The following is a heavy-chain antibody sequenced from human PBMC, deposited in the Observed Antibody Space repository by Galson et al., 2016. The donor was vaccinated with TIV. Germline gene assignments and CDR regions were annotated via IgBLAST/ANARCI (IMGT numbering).Heavy chain of an antibody. CDR1: GYTITSYA. CDR2: INAGTGDT. CDR3: ARDFGGSFSPFYGMDV. Sequence: SVKVSCKASGYTITSYAMHWVRQAPGQRFEWMDWINAGTGDTKFSQKFQGRVTLTRDTSASTVYMGLSSLTSEDTAVYYCARDFGGSFSPFYGMDVWGQGTTVTVSS. J-gene: IGHJ6*02. V-gene: IGHV1-3*01. D-gene: IGHD3-16*01.